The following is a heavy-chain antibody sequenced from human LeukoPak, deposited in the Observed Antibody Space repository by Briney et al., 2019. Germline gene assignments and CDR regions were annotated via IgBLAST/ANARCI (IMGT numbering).Heavy chain of an antibody. J-gene: IGHJ1*01. D-gene: IGHD4-23*01. V-gene: IGHV4-31*03. CDR3: GKVCGNSNS. CDR2: IYHTGDT. CDR1: GTSVSNYIFY. Sequence: SETLCLTCSVSGTSVSNYIFYWNWIRQQPGKGLEWIGYIYHTGDTFYNPSLKSRVTISLDTSQNQFSLKMTSVTGADTAMYYCGKVCGNSNSWGEGTVVTVSS.